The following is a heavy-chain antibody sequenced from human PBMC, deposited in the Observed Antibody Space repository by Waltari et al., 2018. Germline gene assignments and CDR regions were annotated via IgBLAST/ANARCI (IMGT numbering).Heavy chain of an antibody. CDR1: GGSISSTSYY. V-gene: IGHV4-39*01. CDR2: FHDGVST. J-gene: IGHJ4*02. CDR3: ARHAGDRWLFNSRTPTHIDY. D-gene: IGHD3-22*01. Sequence: HLQESGPGLVKLSETLSVTSAVSGGSISSTSYYWGWIRQPPGKGREWLGKFHDGVSTYYTPSLTSRVTMSAETSTNQFSLKLTSVTAADTAVYYCARHAGDRWLFNSRTPTHIDYWGQGILVTVSS.